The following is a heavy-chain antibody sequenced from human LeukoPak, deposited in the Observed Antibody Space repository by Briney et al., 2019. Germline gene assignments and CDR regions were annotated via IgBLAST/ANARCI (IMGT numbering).Heavy chain of an antibody. D-gene: IGHD4-17*01. CDR3: AKRGGYGDSFYTNSAYYYVDF. V-gene: IGHV3-23*01. Sequence: GGSLRLPCEASGFTFRSFAMAWVRQAPGKGLEWVSAISGSATTTSYADSVKGRFTISSDDSKNTVYLQMNSLRADDTAVYYCAKRGGYGDSFYTNSAYYYVDFWGQGTLVTVSS. CDR2: ISGSATTT. CDR1: GFTFRSFA. J-gene: IGHJ4*02.